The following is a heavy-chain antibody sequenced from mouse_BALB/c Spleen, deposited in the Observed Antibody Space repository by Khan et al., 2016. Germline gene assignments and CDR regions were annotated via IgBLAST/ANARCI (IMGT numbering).Heavy chain of an antibody. J-gene: IGHJ2*01. CDR1: GFSLTSYG. D-gene: IGHD1-1*01. Sequence: QVQLKQSGPGLVQPSQSLSITCTVSGFSLTSYGVHWVRQSPGKGLEWLGVIWRGGSTDYNAAFMSRLSITTDNSKSQVFFKMNSLQADDTAIYYCAKNYYGSSYFDYWGQGTTLTVSS. CDR3: AKNYYGSSYFDY. V-gene: IGHV2-5*01. CDR2: IWRGGST.